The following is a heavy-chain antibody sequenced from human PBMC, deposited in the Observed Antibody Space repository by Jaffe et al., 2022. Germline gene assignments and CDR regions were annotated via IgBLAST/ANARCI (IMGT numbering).Heavy chain of an antibody. CDR1: GGSISSGSYY. CDR3: ARDFEGSSWYGESGGYYYYYYMDV. CDR2: IYTSGST. D-gene: IGHD6-13*01. V-gene: IGHV4-61*02. J-gene: IGHJ6*03. Sequence: QVQLQESGPGLVKPSQTLSLTCTVSGGSISSGSYYWSWIRQPAGKGLEWIGRIYTSGSTNYNPSLKSRVTISVDTSKNQFSLKLSSVTAADTAVYYCARDFEGSSWYGESGGYYYYYYMDVWGKGTTVTVSS.